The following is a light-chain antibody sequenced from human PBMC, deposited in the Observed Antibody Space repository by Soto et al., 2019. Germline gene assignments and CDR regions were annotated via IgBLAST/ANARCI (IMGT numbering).Light chain of an antibody. CDR1: QSVSSSY. J-gene: IGKJ3*01. CDR3: QQYGSSHLT. V-gene: IGKV3-20*01. Sequence: ESVLTQSPGTLSMSPGERATLSCRASQSVSSSYSAWYQQKPGQAPRLLIYGASRRATGIPDRFSGSGSGTEFTLTISRLEPEDFAVYYCQQYGSSHLTFGPGTKVDIK. CDR2: GAS.